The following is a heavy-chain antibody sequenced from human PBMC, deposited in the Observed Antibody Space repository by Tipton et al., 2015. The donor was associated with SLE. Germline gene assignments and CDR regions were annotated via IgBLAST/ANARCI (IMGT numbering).Heavy chain of an antibody. D-gene: IGHD1-26*01. CDR1: GGSMRSYY. J-gene: IGHJ3*02. V-gene: IGHV4-59*12. CDR2: IDYSGT. CDR3: ASYSGSYYDAFDI. Sequence: TLSLTCNVSGGSMRSYYWSWIRQSPGKGLEWIGYIDYSGTKYNPSLKSRVIISVDMSKNQFSLKLSSVTAADTAVYYCASYSGSYYDAFDIWGQGTMVTVSS.